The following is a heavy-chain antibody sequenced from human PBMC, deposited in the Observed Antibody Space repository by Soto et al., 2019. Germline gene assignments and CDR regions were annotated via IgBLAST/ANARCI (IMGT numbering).Heavy chain of an antibody. Sequence: EVQLVESGGGLEQPGGSLRLACAASGFTLSTYAMSWVRQTPGKGLEWVSHISGTGADSQYADSVKGRFTISRDNSKNMLFLQMNSLRVEDTAVYYCARDGYNNLPFDYWGQGTPVTVSS. CDR2: ISGTGADS. CDR1: GFTLSTYA. V-gene: IGHV3-23*04. J-gene: IGHJ4*02. CDR3: ARDGYNNLPFDY. D-gene: IGHD4-4*01.